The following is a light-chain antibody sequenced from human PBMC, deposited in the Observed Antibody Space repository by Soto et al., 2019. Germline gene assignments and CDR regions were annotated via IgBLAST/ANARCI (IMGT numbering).Light chain of an antibody. CDR1: QSVYNN. V-gene: IGKV3-15*01. Sequence: EIVMTQSPATLSVSPGEGATLSCRARQSVYNNLAWYRQKPGQAPRLLIYGASTRATGVPDRFSGSGSGTDFTLTISSLQSEDFAVYYCQQYSNWPKTFGQGTKVDIK. J-gene: IGKJ1*01. CDR3: QQYSNWPKT. CDR2: GAS.